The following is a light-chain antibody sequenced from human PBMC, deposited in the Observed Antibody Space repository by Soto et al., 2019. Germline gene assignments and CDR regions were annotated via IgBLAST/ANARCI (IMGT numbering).Light chain of an antibody. V-gene: IGKV1-5*01. CDR2: DAS. CDR3: QQYNSYSLT. CDR1: QSISSW. J-gene: IGKJ4*01. Sequence: DLQMTQSPSTLSASVGDRVTITCRASQSISSWLAWYQQKPGKAPKFLIYDASSLASGVPSRFSGSGSGTEFTLTISSLQPDDFATYYCQQYNSYSLTFGGGTKVEIK.